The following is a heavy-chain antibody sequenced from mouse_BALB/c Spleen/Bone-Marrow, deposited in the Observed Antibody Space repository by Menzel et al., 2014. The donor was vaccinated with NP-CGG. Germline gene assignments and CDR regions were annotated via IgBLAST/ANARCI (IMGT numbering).Heavy chain of an antibody. CDR2: IWRGGSA. CDR1: GFSLTNYG. D-gene: IGHD3-3*01. Sequence: VKLMESGPGLVQSSQSLSITCTVSGFSLTNYGVHWVRQSPGKGLEWLGVIWRGGSADYNAAFMSRLSITRDNSKSQVFFKMNSLQADDTAIYYCAKNRRGTRAMDYWGQRTSVTVSS. CDR3: AKNRRGTRAMDY. V-gene: IGHV2-5*01. J-gene: IGHJ4*01.